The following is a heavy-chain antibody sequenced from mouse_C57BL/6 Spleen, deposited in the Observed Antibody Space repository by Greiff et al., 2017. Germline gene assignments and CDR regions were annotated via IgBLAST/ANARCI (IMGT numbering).Heavy chain of an antibody. CDR2: INYDGSST. CDR1: GFTFSDYY. Sequence: EVQLVESEGGLVQPGRSMKLSCTASGFTFSDYYMAWVRQVPEKGLEWVANINYDGSSTYYLDSLKSRFIISRDNAKNILYLQMSSLKSEDTATYYCARDRDVGYFDYWGQGTTLTVSS. J-gene: IGHJ2*01. CDR3: ARDRDVGYFDY. D-gene: IGHD3-3*01. V-gene: IGHV5-16*01.